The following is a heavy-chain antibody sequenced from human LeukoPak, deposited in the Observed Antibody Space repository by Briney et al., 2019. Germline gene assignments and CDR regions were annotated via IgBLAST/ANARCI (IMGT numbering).Heavy chain of an antibody. CDR2: ISGDGGST. D-gene: IGHD3-16*01. Sequence: GGSLRLSCAASGFTFDDYAMHWVRQAPGKGLEWVSLISGDGGSTYYADSGKGRFTISRDNSKSSLYLQMNSLRTEDTALYYCAKAGGRMEPRVWFDYWGQGTLVTVSS. J-gene: IGHJ4*02. V-gene: IGHV3-43*02. CDR1: GFTFDDYA. CDR3: AKAGGRMEPRVWFDY.